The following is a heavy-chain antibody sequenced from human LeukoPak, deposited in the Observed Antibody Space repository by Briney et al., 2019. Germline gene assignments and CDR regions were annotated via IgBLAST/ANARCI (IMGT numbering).Heavy chain of an antibody. CDR1: GFTFSTYA. D-gene: IGHD4-17*01. V-gene: IGHV3-30*09. Sequence: PGRSLRLSCAASGFTFSTYAMHWVRQAPGKGLEWVAVISYDGSNKYYADSVKGRFAISRDNSKNTLYLQMNSLRAEDTAVYYCARDPQGTVTSDAFDIWGQGTMVTVSS. CDR3: ARDPQGTVTSDAFDI. CDR2: ISYDGSNK. J-gene: IGHJ3*02.